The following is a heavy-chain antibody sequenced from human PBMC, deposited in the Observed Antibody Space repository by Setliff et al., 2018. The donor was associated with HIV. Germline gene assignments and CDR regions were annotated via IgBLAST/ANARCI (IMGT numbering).Heavy chain of an antibody. D-gene: IGHD2-15*01. CDR2: ISGSGGST. CDR3: AKDGISGGAYPPYYFDY. Sequence: GESLKISCAASGFTFNTYATSWVRQAPGKGLEWVSVISGSGGSTFYADSAKGRFTISRDNSKNTLYLQMNRLRVEDTAVYYCAKDGISGGAYPPYYFDYWGHGTLVTVSS. J-gene: IGHJ4*01. CDR1: GFTFNTYA. V-gene: IGHV3-23*01.